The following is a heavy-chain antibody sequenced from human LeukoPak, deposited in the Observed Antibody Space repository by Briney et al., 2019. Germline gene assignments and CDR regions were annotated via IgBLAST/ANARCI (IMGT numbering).Heavy chain of an antibody. CDR2: ISASGGTT. CDR3: ARGGEWLDPERIPVDY. V-gene: IGHV3-23*01. D-gene: IGHD6-19*01. CDR1: GFSSVSYA. J-gene: IGHJ4*02. Sequence: GGSLRLSCAASGFSSVSYAIDWVRQAPGKGLEWVSGISASGGTTFYADSVKGRFTISRDNSKNTLYLQMNGLRAEDTAVYYCARGGEWLDPERIPVDYWGQGTLVTVSS.